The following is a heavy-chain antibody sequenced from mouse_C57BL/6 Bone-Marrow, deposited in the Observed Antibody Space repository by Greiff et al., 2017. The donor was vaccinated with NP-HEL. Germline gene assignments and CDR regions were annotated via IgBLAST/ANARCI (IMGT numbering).Heavy chain of an antibody. V-gene: IGHV1-54*01. J-gene: IGHJ2*01. CDR3: ATRGYSNYGY. Sequence: VKLMESGAELVRPGTSVKVSCKASGYAFTNYLIEWVKQRPGQGLEWIGVINPGSGGTNYNEKFKGKATLTADKSSSTAYMQLSSLTSEDSAVYFCATRGYSNYGYWGQGTTLTVSS. CDR2: INPGSGGT. D-gene: IGHD2-5*01. CDR1: GYAFTNYL.